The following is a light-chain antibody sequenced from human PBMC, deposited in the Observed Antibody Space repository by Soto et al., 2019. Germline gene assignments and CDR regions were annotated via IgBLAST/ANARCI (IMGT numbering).Light chain of an antibody. CDR1: QSVSRN. Sequence: EIVMTQSPATLSVSLGERATLSCGASQSVSRNLAWYQQKPGQAPRLLIYGASTRATGIPARFSGSGSGTEFTLTISSLQSEDFAVYYCQQRSNWPWTFGQGTKVEIK. CDR2: GAS. V-gene: IGKV3-15*01. J-gene: IGKJ1*01. CDR3: QQRSNWPWT.